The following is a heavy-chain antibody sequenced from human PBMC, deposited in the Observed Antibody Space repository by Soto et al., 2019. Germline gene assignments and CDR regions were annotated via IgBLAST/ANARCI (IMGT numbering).Heavy chain of an antibody. D-gene: IGHD6-13*01. CDR1: GGSISSYY. J-gene: IGHJ6*02. CDR2: IYYSGST. CDR3: ARIATRIAAAEVYYYGMDV. V-gene: IGHV4-59*12. Sequence: SETLSLTCTVSGGSISSYYWSWIRQPPGKGLEWIGYIYYSGSTNYNPSLKSRVTISVDTSKNQFSLKLSSVTAADTAVYYCARIATRIAAAEVYYYGMDVWGQGTTVTVSS.